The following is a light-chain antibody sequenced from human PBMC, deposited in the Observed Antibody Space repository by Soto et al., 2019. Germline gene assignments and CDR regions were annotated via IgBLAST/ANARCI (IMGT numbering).Light chain of an antibody. J-gene: IGLJ2*01. CDR2: EVT. CDR1: SSDVGGYNY. V-gene: IGLV2-8*01. Sequence: QSALTQPPSASGSPGQSVTISCTGTSSDVGGYNYVSWYQLHPGKAPKLMIYEVTKRPSGVPDRFSGSKSGNTASLTVSGLHAEDEADYYCSSYAGSNNFGVFGGGTKLTVL. CDR3: SSYAGSNNFGV.